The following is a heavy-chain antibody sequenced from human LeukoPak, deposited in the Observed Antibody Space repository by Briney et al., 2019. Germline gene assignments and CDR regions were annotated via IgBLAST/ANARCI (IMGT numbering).Heavy chain of an antibody. Sequence: ASVTVSCKASGGTFSSYAISWVRQAPGQGLEWMGPIIPILNIVNYAQNFQGRVTITADTSTTTAYMEQRSLRSEDTAVYYCAIRSDGAYCGGDCFYLDYWGPGTLVTVSS. V-gene: IGHV1-69*10. CDR2: IIPILNIV. D-gene: IGHD2-21*02. CDR1: GGTFSSYA. J-gene: IGHJ4*02. CDR3: AIRSDGAYCGGDCFYLDY.